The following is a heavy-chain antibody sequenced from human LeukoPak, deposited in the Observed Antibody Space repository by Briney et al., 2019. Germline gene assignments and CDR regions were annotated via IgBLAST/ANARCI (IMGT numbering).Heavy chain of an antibody. J-gene: IGHJ4*02. CDR2: IYYSGST. CDR1: GGSISSGGYY. V-gene: IGHV4-31*03. CDR3: AREFRAAFDY. Sequence: PSETLSLTCPVSGGSISSGGYYWCWIRQHPGKGLEWIGYIYYSGSTYYNPSLKSRVTISVDTSKNQFSLKLSSVTAADTAVYYCAREFRAAFDYWGQGTLVTVSS.